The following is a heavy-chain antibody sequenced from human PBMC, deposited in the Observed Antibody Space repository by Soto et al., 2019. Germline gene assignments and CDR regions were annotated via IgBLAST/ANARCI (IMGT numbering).Heavy chain of an antibody. CDR1: GFTFSSYW. CDR2: IKQDVSEK. Sequence: GGSLRLSCAASGFTFSSYWMSWVRQAPGKGLEWVANIKQDVSEKYYVVSVKGRFTISRDNAKNSLYLQMNSLRAEDTAVYYCARAITIFGVVITHRDAFDIWGQGTMVTVSS. V-gene: IGHV3-7*01. D-gene: IGHD3-3*01. J-gene: IGHJ3*02. CDR3: ARAITIFGVVITHRDAFDI.